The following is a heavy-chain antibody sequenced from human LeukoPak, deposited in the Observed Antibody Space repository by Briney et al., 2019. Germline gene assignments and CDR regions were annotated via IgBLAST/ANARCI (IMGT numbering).Heavy chain of an antibody. Sequence: GGSLRLSCAASGFTFSSYRMYWVRQAPGKGLVWVSRINSDGSSTTYADSVKGRFTISRDNAKNTLYLQMNSLRGEDTAVYFCARGQAGTSWFDPWGQGTLVTVSS. CDR1: GFTFSSYR. V-gene: IGHV3-74*01. J-gene: IGHJ5*02. CDR2: INSDGSST. CDR3: ARGQAGTSWFDP. D-gene: IGHD2-2*01.